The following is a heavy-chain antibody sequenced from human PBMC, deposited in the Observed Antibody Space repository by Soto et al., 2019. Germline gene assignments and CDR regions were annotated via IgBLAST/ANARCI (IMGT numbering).Heavy chain of an antibody. CDR1: GGSISSSSYY. Sequence: PSETLSLTRIVSGGSISSSSYYWGWIRQPPGKGLEWIGSIYYSGSTYYNPSLKSRVTISVDTSKNQFSLKLSSVTAADTAVFYCARHRARNWLDPWGQGTLVTVSS. CDR2: IYYSGST. CDR3: ARHRARNWLDP. V-gene: IGHV4-39*01. D-gene: IGHD6-6*01. J-gene: IGHJ5*02.